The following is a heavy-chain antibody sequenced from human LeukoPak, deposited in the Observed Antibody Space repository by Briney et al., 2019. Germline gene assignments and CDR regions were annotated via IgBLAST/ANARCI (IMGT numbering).Heavy chain of an antibody. CDR3: AAGGSQLDY. D-gene: IGHD1-26*01. CDR1: GYTFTDYY. V-gene: IGHV1-2*02. J-gene: IGHJ4*02. Sequence: ASVKVSCKASGYTFTDYYIHWVRQAPGQGLEWMGWINPNSGGTNFAQKFQGRVTMTRDTSISTAYMEPSRLRSEDTAVYYCAAGGSQLDYWGQGTLVTVSS. CDR2: INPNSGGT.